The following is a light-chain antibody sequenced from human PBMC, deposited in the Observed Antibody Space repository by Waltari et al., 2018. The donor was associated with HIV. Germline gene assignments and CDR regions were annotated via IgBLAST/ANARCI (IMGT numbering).Light chain of an antibody. J-gene: IGLJ2*01. Sequence: SFVLTQPPSVSEAPGKTARVTCGGSNTGSEAVHWYQQKPGQAPVLVIYDNNDRPSGIPERFSGSNSGNTATLTISRVGAGDEADYYCQVWDSSSDHVVFGGGTKLTVL. CDR3: QVWDSSSDHVV. CDR1: NTGSEA. V-gene: IGLV3-21*04. CDR2: DNN.